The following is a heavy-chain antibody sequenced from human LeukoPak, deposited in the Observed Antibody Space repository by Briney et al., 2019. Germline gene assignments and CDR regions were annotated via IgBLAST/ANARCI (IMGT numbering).Heavy chain of an antibody. D-gene: IGHD4-23*01. CDR1: GGSISSGSYY. J-gene: IGHJ4*02. CDR2: IYTSGST. CDR3: ARGLETGNFKGEFDY. V-gene: IGHV4-61*02. Sequence: PSETLSLTCTVSGGSISSGSYYWSWIRQPAGKGLEWIGRIYTSGSTNYNPSLKSRVTISVDTSKNQFSLKLSSVTAADTAVYYCARGLETGNFKGEFDYWGQGTLVTVSS.